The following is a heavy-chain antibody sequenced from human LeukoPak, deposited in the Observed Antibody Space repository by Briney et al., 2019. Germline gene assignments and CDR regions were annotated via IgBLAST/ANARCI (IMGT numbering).Heavy chain of an antibody. CDR1: GFTFSDYY. Sequence: GGSLRLSCAASGFTFSDYYMSWIRQAPGKGLEWVSYISSSGSTIYYADSVKGRFTISRDNAKNSLYLQMNSLRAEDTAVYYCAGPYYDFWSGYPNWFDPWGQGTLVTVSS. J-gene: IGHJ5*02. CDR3: AGPYYDFWSGYPNWFDP. D-gene: IGHD3-3*01. CDR2: ISSSGSTI. V-gene: IGHV3-11*04.